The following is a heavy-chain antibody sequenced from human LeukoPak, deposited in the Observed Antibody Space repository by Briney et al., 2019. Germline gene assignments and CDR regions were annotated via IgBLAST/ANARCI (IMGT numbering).Heavy chain of an antibody. J-gene: IGHJ6*02. D-gene: IGHD2-21*01. V-gene: IGHV4-59*08. Sequence: SETLSLTCTVSGGSISSYYWSWIRQPPGKGLEWIGYIYYSGSTNYNPSLKSRVTIPVDTSKNQFSLKLSSVTAADTAVYYCARLNSRDPHYYYYYGMDVWGQGTTVTVSS. CDR2: IYYSGST. CDR3: ARLNSRDPHYYYYYGMDV. CDR1: GGSISSYY.